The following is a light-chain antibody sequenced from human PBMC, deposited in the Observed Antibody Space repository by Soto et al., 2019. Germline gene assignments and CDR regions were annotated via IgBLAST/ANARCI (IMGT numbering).Light chain of an antibody. CDR2: END. J-gene: IGLJ1*01. V-gene: IGLV1-51*02. Sequence: QSVLTQPPSVSAAPGREVTMSCSGSSSNIGKYYVSWHQQLPGTAPKLLIYENDKRPSGIPDRFSGSKSGTSATLGITGLQTGDEADYYCGTWDSSLTTFVFGTGTKVTVL. CDR3: GTWDSSLTTFV. CDR1: SSNIGKYY.